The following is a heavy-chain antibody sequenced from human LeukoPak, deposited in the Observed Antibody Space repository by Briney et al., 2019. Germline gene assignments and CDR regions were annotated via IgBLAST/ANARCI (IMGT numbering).Heavy chain of an antibody. Sequence: ASVKVFCKASGYTFTGYYMHWVRQAPGQGLEWMGWINPNGGGTNYAQKFQGRVTMTRDTSISTAYMELSRLRSDDTAVYYCARLGPWIQLWLHAFDIWGQGTMVTVSS. CDR2: INPNGGGT. V-gene: IGHV1-2*02. CDR3: ARLGPWIQLWLHAFDI. CDR1: GYTFTGYY. D-gene: IGHD5-18*01. J-gene: IGHJ3*02.